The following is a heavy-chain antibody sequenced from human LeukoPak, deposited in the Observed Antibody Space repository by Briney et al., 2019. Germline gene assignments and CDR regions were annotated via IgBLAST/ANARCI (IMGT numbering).Heavy chain of an antibody. Sequence: GGSLRLSCAASGFTFSSYSMNWVRQAPGKGLEWVSYISSSSSTIYYADSVKGRFTISRDNAKNTLYLQMNSLRAEDTAVYYCAKVPMVRRPWFDPWGQGTLVTVSS. CDR3: AKVPMVRRPWFDP. CDR2: ISSSSSTI. CDR1: GFTFSSYS. V-gene: IGHV3-48*04. D-gene: IGHD3-10*01. J-gene: IGHJ5*02.